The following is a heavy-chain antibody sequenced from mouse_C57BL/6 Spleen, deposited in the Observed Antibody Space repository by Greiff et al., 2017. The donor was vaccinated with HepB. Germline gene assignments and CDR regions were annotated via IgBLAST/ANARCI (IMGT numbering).Heavy chain of an antibody. CDR1: GYTFTSYT. Sequence: VQLQQSGAELARPGASVKMSCKASGYTFTSYTMHWVNQRPGQGLEWIGYINPSSGYTKYNQKLKDKATLTADKSSSTAYMQLSSLTSEDSAVYSCSRPLLATVVTPGFAYWGQGTLVTVSA. CDR2: INPSSGYT. D-gene: IGHD1-1*01. V-gene: IGHV1-4*01. J-gene: IGHJ3*01. CDR3: SRPLLATVVTPGFAY.